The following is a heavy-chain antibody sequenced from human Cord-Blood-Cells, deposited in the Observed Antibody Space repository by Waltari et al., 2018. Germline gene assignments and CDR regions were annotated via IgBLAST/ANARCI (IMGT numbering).Heavy chain of an antibody. V-gene: IGHV3-9*01. J-gene: IGHJ6*02. CDR3: AKAGGGYCSGGSCYEAYYYYYYGMDV. Sequence: GGGLVQPGRSRSLSCAASGFTFYDYAMHWVRQAPGKGLEWVSGISWNSGIIGYADYVKGRFTISRDNAKNSLYLQMNSLGAEDTSLYYGAKAGGGYCSGGSCYEAYYYYYYGMDVWGQGTTVTVSS. CDR1: GFTFYDYA. CDR2: ISWNSGII. D-gene: IGHD2-15*01.